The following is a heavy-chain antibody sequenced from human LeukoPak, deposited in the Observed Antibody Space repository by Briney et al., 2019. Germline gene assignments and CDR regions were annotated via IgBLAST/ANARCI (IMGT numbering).Heavy chain of an antibody. CDR1: GFTFSTSP. D-gene: IGHD3-10*01. J-gene: IGHJ4*02. CDR3: VKKFASGAYPYDY. Sequence: PGGSLRLSCSASGFTFSTSPTHWVRQAPGRRLEYVSGISSGGGITDYADSVKGRFIISRDNSKNTLYVQMSSLRVEDTAVYYCVKKFASGAYPYDYWGQGILVTGSS. CDR2: ISSGGGIT. V-gene: IGHV3-64*05.